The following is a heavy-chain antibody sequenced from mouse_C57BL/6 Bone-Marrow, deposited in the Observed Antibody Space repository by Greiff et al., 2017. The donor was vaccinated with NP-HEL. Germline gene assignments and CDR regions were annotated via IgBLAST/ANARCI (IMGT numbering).Heavy chain of an antibody. D-gene: IGHD1-1*01. CDR1: GFSLTSYA. CDR2: IWTGGGT. CDR3: ARNGMITTVALDY. Sequence: QVQLQQSGPGLVAPSQSLSITCTVSGFSLTSYAISWVRQPPGKGLEWLGVIWTGGGTNYNLALKSRLIISKDNSKSQVFLKMNSLQTDDTARYYCARNGMITTVALDYWGQGTTLTVSS. J-gene: IGHJ2*01. V-gene: IGHV2-9-1*01.